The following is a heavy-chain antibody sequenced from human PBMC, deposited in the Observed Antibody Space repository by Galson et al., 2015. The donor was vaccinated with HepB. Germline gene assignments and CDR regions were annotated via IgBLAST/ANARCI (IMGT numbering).Heavy chain of an antibody. D-gene: IGHD2-21*01. J-gene: IGHJ3*02. CDR3: AKIYSYLSAAFDI. CDR2: ISGSGNST. CDR1: GFTFSSYA. Sequence: SLRLSCAASGFTFSSYAMSWVRQAPGKGLEWVSGISGSGNSTYYADSVKGRFTISRDNSKNTLYLQMNSLRAEDTAVYYCAKIYSYLSAAFDIWGQGTMVTVSS. V-gene: IGHV3-23*01.